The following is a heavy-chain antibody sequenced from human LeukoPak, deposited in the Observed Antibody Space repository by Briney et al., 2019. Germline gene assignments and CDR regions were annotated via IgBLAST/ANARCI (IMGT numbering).Heavy chain of an antibody. V-gene: IGHV3-7*01. Sequence: GGSLRLSCAVSGFTFSNYWMSWVRQAPGKGVEWVANIKEDGSEQYYVGSVKGRFIISRDNAKNSLYLQMNSLRAEDTAVYYCARDNVAYCGPNCPNFDYWGQGTLVTVSS. CDR2: IKEDGSEQ. J-gene: IGHJ4*02. CDR3: ARDNVAYCGPNCPNFDY. D-gene: IGHD2-21*01. CDR1: GFTFSNYW.